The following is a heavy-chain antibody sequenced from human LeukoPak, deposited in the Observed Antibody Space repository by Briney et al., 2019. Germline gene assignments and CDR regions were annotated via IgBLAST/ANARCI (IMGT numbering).Heavy chain of an antibody. V-gene: IGHV4-38-2*01. Sequence: SETLSLTCAVSAYSVSSGYYWGWIRQPPGKGLEWIGSIYHSGSTYYSPSLKSRVTISVDTSKNQFSPKLTSVTAADTAVYYCARAGAVAGPDYWGQGTLVTVSS. D-gene: IGHD6-19*01. CDR2: IYHSGST. J-gene: IGHJ4*02. CDR3: ARAGAVAGPDY. CDR1: AYSVSSGYY.